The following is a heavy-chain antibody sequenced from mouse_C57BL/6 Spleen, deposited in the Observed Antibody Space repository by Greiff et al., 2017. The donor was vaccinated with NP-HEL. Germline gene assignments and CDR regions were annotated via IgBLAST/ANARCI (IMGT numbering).Heavy chain of an antibody. CDR2: INPSTGGT. J-gene: IGHJ1*03. CDR1: GYSFTGYY. Sequence: VQLQQSGPELVKSGVSVTISCKASGYSFTGYYMNWVKQSPEKTLEWIGEINPSTGGTTYNHKFKAKATLTVDKSSSTAYMQLKRLTSEDSAVYYGARKIYYDYDGYFDVWGTGTTVTVSS. CDR3: ARKIYYDYDGYFDV. D-gene: IGHD2-4*01. V-gene: IGHV1-42*01.